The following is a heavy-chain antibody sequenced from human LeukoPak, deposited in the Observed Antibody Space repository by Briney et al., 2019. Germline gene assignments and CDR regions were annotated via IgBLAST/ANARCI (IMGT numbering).Heavy chain of an antibody. J-gene: IGHJ4*02. CDR2: IHNSGRT. CDR1: GGSISSGGYY. CDR3: ARHGTISSESYFDY. Sequence: SETLSLTCTVPGGSISSGGYYWSWIRQHPGKGPEWIGYIHNSGRTNHNPSLKSRVTGFVDTSKNQVSLRLSSVTAADTAVYYCARHGTISSESYFDYWGQGALVTVSS. V-gene: IGHV4-61*08. D-gene: IGHD1-14*01.